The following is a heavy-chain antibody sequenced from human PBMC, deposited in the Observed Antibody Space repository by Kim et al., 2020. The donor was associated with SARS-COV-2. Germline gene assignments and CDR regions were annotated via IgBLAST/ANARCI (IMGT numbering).Heavy chain of an antibody. CDR2: INTNTGNP. CDR3: ARELYGGNSWDWYFDL. J-gene: IGHJ2*01. Sequence: ASVKVSCKASGYTFTNYAMNWVRQAPGQGLEWMGWINTNTGNPTYAQGFTGRFVFSLDTSVSTAYLQISSLKAEDTAVYYCARELYGGNSWDWYFDLWGRGTLVTVSS. V-gene: IGHV7-4-1*02. D-gene: IGHD2-21*02. CDR1: GYTFTNYA.